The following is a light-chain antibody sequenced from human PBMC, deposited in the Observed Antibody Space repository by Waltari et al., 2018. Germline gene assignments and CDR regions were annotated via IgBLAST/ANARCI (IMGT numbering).Light chain of an antibody. V-gene: IGLV3-27*01. CDR3: YSSADDNPRV. J-gene: IGLJ3*02. CDR2: KDN. CDR1: IVPKNT. Sequence: YELTQPSSVSVSPGQTATITCSGAIVPKNTIRRFQQRPGPAPMLVIYKDNERPAGIPERFSGSSAGVTAMLTISGAQADDEADYYCYSSADDNPRVFGGGTKLTVL.